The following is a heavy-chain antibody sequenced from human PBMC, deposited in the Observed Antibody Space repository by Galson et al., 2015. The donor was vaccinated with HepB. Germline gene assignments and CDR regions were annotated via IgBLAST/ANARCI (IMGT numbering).Heavy chain of an antibody. J-gene: IGHJ4*02. D-gene: IGHD3-10*01. Sequence: SLRLSSAASGFTFGTYGMSWVRQAPGKGLEWVSSINGNGATTYYADSVKGRFTISRDTSKSTFYLHMNSLRVEDTAIYYCAKVTMVRGVSNGHFDYWDQGTLVTVSS. CDR3: AKVTMVRGVSNGHFDY. V-gene: IGHV3-23*01. CDR1: GFTFGTYG. CDR2: INGNGATT.